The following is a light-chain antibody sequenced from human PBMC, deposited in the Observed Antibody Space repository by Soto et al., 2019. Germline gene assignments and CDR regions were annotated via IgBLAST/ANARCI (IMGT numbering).Light chain of an antibody. Sequence: QPVLTQPASMSGSLGHSITISCTGASSDVGMYNLVAWYQQHPGKAPQVIIYEGNRRPSGVSNRFSASKSGNTASLTISGLQAEDEADYYCSSYAGSTIFVIFGGGTQLTVL. J-gene: IGLJ7*01. CDR2: EGN. CDR3: SSYAGSTIFVI. V-gene: IGLV2-23*01. CDR1: SSDVGMYNL.